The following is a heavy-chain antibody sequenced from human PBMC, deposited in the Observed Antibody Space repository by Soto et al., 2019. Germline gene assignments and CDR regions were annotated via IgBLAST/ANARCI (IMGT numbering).Heavy chain of an antibody. Sequence: GSLNVSCKVSGYTITELSMHWVRKAPGKGLEWRGGVDPEDGETFYAQKFQGRVTMTEDTSTDTAYMELSILRSEDTAVYYCATEWELPFDYWGQGTLVTVSS. CDR2: VDPEDGET. CDR3: ATEWELPFDY. V-gene: IGHV1-24*01. J-gene: IGHJ4*02. CDR1: GYTITELS. D-gene: IGHD1-26*01.